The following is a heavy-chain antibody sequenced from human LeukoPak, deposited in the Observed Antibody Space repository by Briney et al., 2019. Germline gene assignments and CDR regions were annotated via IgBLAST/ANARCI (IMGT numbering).Heavy chain of an antibody. Sequence: ASVTVSCKASGYTFTGYYMHWVRQAPGQGLEWMGWINPNSGGTNYAQKFQGRVTMTRDTSISTAYMELSRLRSDDTAVYYCARDPMVRGVIGAFDIWGQGTMVTVSS. V-gene: IGHV1-2*02. CDR2: INPNSGGT. J-gene: IGHJ3*02. CDR1: GYTFTGYY. CDR3: ARDPMVRGVIGAFDI. D-gene: IGHD3-10*01.